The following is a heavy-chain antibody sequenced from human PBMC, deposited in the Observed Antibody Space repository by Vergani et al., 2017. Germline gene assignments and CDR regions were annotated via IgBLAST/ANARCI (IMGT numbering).Heavy chain of an antibody. Sequence: QVQLVQSGAEVKKPGASVKVSCKASGYTFTSYAMHWVRQAPGQRLEWMGWINAANGNTKYSQKFQGRVTITRDTSASTAYMELSSLRSEDTAVYYCARVGWSYYDSSGYYYAPGGWFDPWGQGTLVTVSS. V-gene: IGHV1-3*01. D-gene: IGHD3-22*01. CDR1: GYTFTSYA. CDR2: INAANGNT. CDR3: ARVGWSYYDSSGYYYAPGGWFDP. J-gene: IGHJ5*02.